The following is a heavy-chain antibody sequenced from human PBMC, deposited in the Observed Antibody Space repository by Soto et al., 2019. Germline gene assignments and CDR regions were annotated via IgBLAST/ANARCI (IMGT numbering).Heavy chain of an antibody. V-gene: IGHV3-53*01. CDR3: ARLRGGGGY. Sequence: EVQLVESGGGLIQPGGSLRLSCAVSGFTVSNNYMSWVRQAPGKGLEGVSVIYSGGYTAYGDSVKGRFTISRDNSKNTFFLKIKGLGADHTAVFCGARLRGGGGYWGQGTLVTVSS. J-gene: IGHJ4*02. CDR1: GFTVSNNY. D-gene: IGHD3-10*01. CDR2: IYSGGYT.